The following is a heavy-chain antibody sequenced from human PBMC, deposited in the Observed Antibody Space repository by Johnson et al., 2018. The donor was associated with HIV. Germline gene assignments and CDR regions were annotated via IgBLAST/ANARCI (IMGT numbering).Heavy chain of an antibody. CDR1: GFTFSSYA. Sequence: QVQLVESGGGVVQPGRSLRLSCAASGFTFSSYAMHWVRQAPGKGLEWVAVISYDGSNKYYADSVKGRFTISRDNSKNTLYLQMNSLRAEDTAVYYCERDRVWGGEWDNAFDIWGQGTMVTVSS. J-gene: IGHJ3*02. CDR2: ISYDGSNK. D-gene: IGHD1-26*01. CDR3: ERDRVWGGEWDNAFDI. V-gene: IGHV3-30-3*01.